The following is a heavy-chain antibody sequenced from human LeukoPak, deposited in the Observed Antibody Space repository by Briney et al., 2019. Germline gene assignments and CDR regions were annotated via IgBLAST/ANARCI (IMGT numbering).Heavy chain of an antibody. CDR2: ISLSGYT. Sequence: SGTLSLTCGVSGGSITTTNYWSWVRQSPGRGLEWIGEISLSGYTGFNPSLRGRVTMSLDESKNHLSLTLSSVTAADTAVYYCAREAQGGGSGSYYNGGDYWGQGTLVTVSS. D-gene: IGHD3-10*01. J-gene: IGHJ4*02. CDR3: AREAQGGGSGSYYNGGDY. CDR1: GGSITTTNY. V-gene: IGHV4-4*02.